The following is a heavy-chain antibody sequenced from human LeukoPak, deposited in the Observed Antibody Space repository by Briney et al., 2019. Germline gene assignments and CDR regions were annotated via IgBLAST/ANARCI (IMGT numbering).Heavy chain of an antibody. V-gene: IGHV4-61*08. Sequence: TSETLSLTCTVSGGSISSGDYYWSWIRQSPGKGLEWIGHIYHSGSTNYNPSLKSRVTISIDTSKNQFSLKLTSVTSADTAVYYCARDGPAYTSRWYDYYYGLDVWGQGTTVAVSS. J-gene: IGHJ6*02. CDR3: ARDGPAYTSRWYDYYYGLDV. D-gene: IGHD2-2*01. CDR1: GGSISSGDYY. CDR2: IYHSGST.